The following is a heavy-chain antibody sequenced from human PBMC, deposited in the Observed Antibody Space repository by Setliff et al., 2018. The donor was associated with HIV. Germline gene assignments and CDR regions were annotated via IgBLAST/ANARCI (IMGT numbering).Heavy chain of an antibody. D-gene: IGHD3-22*01. CDR1: GYIFSRYG. CDR2: ISGYTGIT. J-gene: IGHJ2*01. Sequence: ASVKVSCKISGYIFSRYGVTWVRQAPGQGLEWMGYISGYTGITTYAQKFHGRVSITADESADSVDMELSSLTSHDTAVYYCARDDHYYDMGSILSDWYFDVWDRGTLVTVSS. V-gene: IGHV1-18*01. CDR3: ARDDHYYDMGSILSDWYFDV.